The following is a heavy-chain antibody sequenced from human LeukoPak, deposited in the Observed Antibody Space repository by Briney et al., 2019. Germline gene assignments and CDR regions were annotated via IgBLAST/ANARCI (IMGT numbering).Heavy chain of an antibody. CDR3: TRVGYDAWGDY. J-gene: IGHJ4*02. CDR1: GFTFGDCA. CDR2: IRSKAYGGTT. Sequence: PGGSLRLSCTASGFTFGDCAMSWVRQAPGKGLEWVGFIRSKAYGGTTEYAASVKGRFTISRDDSKSIAYLQMNSLKTEDTAVYYCTRVGYDAWGDYWGQGTLVTVSS. D-gene: IGHD5-12*01. V-gene: IGHV3-49*04.